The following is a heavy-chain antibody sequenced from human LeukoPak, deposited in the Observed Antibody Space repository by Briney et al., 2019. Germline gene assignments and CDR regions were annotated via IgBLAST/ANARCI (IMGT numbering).Heavy chain of an antibody. CDR3: ARGASAIQLWFFDP. Sequence: GGSLRLSCAAPGLSFSSPWMSCARQAPEKGLEWVATIKQDRSEKYHVDSVKGRSSIPTDNAKNSLFLQMNSLRAEDTAVYYCARGASAIQLWFFDPWGQGTLVSVSS. D-gene: IGHD5-18*01. CDR1: GLSFSSPW. CDR2: IKQDRSEK. J-gene: IGHJ5*02. V-gene: IGHV3-7*01.